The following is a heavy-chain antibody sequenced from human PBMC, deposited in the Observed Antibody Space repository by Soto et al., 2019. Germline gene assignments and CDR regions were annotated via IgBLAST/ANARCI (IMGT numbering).Heavy chain of an antibody. CDR2: IYHSGGT. CDR1: GDSISSHY. CDR3: ARGGGYDSFDY. J-gene: IGHJ4*02. V-gene: IGHV4-59*11. Sequence: PSETLSLTCTVSGDSISSHYWSWIRQPPGKGLEWIGHIYHSGGTRYNPSLRSRVTISVDTSKNQFSLKLRSVTAADMAVYYCARGGGYDSFDYWGQGVLVTVSS. D-gene: IGHD5-12*01.